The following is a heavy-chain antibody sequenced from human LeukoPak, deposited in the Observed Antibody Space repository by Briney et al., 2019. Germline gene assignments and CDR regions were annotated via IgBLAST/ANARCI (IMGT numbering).Heavy chain of an antibody. CDR2: ISAYNGNT. CDR3: ARYLAHDYGSGSYYNFYYYYYYMDV. V-gene: IGHV1-18*01. D-gene: IGHD3-10*01. CDR1: GYTFTSYG. J-gene: IGHJ6*03. Sequence: ASVKVSCKASGYTFTSYGISWVRQAPGQGLEWMGWISAYNGNTNYAQKLQGRVTMTTDTSTSTAYMELRSLRSDDTAVYYCARYLAHDYGSGSYYNFYYYYYYMDVWGKGTTVTVSS.